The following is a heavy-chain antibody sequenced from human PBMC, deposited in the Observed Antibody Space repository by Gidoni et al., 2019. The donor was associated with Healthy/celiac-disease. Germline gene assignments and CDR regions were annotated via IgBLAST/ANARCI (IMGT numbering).Heavy chain of an antibody. J-gene: IGHJ4*02. CDR1: GFTFSSYA. V-gene: IGHV3-30*04. Sequence: QVQLVESGGGVVQPGRSLRLSCAASGFTFSSYAMHWGRQAPGKGLGWVAVISYDGRNKYYADSVKGRFTISRDNSKNTLYLQMNSLRAEDTAVYYCASLESGYCSGGSCAGFDYWGQGTLVTVSS. CDR2: ISYDGRNK. D-gene: IGHD2-15*01. CDR3: ASLESGYCSGGSCAGFDY.